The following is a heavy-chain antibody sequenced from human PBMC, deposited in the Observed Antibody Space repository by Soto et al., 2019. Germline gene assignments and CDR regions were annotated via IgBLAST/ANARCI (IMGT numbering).Heavy chain of an antibody. CDR3: ARDMSGCSSSDCYLSGWFDP. D-gene: IGHD2-21*02. CDR1: GAPITSGAYS. Sequence: SETLSLTCTVSGAPITSGAYSWSWIRQPPGKGLEWIGFIYQSGSTHYNPSLKSRVTISVDRSKNHFSLQLTSLTAADTAVYFCARDMSGCSSSDCYLSGWFDPWGPGTLVTVSS. CDR2: IYQSGST. V-gene: IGHV4-30-2*01. J-gene: IGHJ5*02.